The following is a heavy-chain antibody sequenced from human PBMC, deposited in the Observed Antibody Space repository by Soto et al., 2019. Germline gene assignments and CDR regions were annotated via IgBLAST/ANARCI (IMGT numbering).Heavy chain of an antibody. CDR1: GFTFSTYA. D-gene: IGHD6-6*01. V-gene: IGHV3-23*01. Sequence: EVQLLESGGGLVQPGGSLRLSCAASGFTFSTYAMSWVRQAPGKGLEWVSAISGSGGSTYSADSVKGRFTISRDKSKNTLYLQMNSLRAEDTAVYYCAKNWDTTFSSSSHWGQGTLVTVSS. CDR3: AKNWDTTFSSSSH. J-gene: IGHJ4*02. CDR2: ISGSGGST.